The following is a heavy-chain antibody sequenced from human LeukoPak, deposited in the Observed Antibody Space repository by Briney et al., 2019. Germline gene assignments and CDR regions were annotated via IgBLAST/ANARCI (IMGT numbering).Heavy chain of an antibody. D-gene: IGHD2-2*01. CDR2: ISHDGDHK. Sequence: GSLRLSCAASGFTFSSYGMHWVRQAPGTGLEWVAVISHDGDHKYHADSVKGRFTISRGNSKNTLYLQMNSLRVEDTAVYYCARMRGRYCSSNGCYVEYWGQGALVTVSS. V-gene: IGHV3-30*19. J-gene: IGHJ4*02. CDR3: ARMRGRYCSSNGCYVEY. CDR1: GFTFSSYG.